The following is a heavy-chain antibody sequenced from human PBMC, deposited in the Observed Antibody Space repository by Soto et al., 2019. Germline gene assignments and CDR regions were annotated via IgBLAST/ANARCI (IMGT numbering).Heavy chain of an antibody. Sequence: QVQLVQSGAEVTKPGASVKVSCKASGYTFTNYGLSWVRQAPGQGLEWMGWINPYNGNKNSAQKFQGRVTMTTDTSTNTAYMEQRSLRSDDTALYYCARDLDYLGSGRILDYWGQGTLVTVSS. V-gene: IGHV1-18*04. J-gene: IGHJ4*02. CDR1: GYTFTNYG. CDR3: ARDLDYLGSGRILDY. CDR2: INPYNGNK. D-gene: IGHD3-10*01.